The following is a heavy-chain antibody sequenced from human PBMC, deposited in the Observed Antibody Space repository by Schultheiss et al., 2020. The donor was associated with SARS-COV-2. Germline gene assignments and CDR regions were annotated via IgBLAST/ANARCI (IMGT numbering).Heavy chain of an antibody. CDR3: ARDETLDY. Sequence: GGSLRLSCAASGFTFSSYVMYWVRQAPGKGLEYVSAISSNGGSTYYADSVKGRFTISRDNAKNSLYLQMNSLRAEDTAVYSCARDETLDYWGQGTLVTVSS. CDR1: GFTFSSYV. J-gene: IGHJ4*02. CDR2: ISSNGGST. V-gene: IGHV3-64*02.